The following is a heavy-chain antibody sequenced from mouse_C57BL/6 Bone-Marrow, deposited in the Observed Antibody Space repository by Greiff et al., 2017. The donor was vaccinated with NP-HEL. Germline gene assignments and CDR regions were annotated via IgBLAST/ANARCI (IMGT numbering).Heavy chain of an antibody. CDR1: GYTFTSYW. CDR2: INPSNGGT. V-gene: IGHV1-53*01. Sequence: QVQLQQSGTELVKPGASVKLSCKASGYTFTSYWMHWVKQRPGQGLEWIGNINPSNGGTNYNEKFKSKATLTVDKSSSTAYMQLSSLTSEDSAVDYCARERFYYGSSYGYFDVWGTGTTVTVSS. J-gene: IGHJ1*03. CDR3: ARERFYYGSSYGYFDV. D-gene: IGHD1-1*01.